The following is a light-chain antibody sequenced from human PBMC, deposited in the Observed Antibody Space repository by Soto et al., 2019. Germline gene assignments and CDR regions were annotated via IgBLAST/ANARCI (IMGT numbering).Light chain of an antibody. CDR2: DAS. CDR1: QSVDNY. CDR3: QQRSVWPT. Sequence: EIVLTQSPATLSLSPGERATLSCRASQSVDNYLAWYPQKPGQAPRLLIYDASNRATGIPARFSGSGSGTDFTLAISSLEPEDFAVYYCQQRSVWPTFGQGTRLEI. V-gene: IGKV3-11*01. J-gene: IGKJ2*01.